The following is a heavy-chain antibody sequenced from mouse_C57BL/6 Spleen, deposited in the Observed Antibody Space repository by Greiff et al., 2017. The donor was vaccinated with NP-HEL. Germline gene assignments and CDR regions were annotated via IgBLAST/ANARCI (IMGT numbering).Heavy chain of an antibody. Sequence: QVQLQQSGPELVRPGVSVKISCKGSGYTFTDYALHWVKQSHAKSLEWIGVISTYYGDASYNQKFTDKATMTVDKSSSPAYMELARLTSEDSAVYYCAREAFYYGSSYRYFEVWGTGTTVTVSS. CDR1: GYTFTDYA. V-gene: IGHV1-67*01. CDR3: AREAFYYGSSYRYFEV. J-gene: IGHJ1*03. D-gene: IGHD1-1*01. CDR2: ISTYYGDA.